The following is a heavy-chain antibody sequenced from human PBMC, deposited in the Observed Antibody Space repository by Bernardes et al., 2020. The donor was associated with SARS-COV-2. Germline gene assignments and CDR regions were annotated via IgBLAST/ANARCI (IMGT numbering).Heavy chain of an antibody. CDR2: ISWNSGSI. CDR3: AIPFDDSRRGMDV. V-gene: IGHV3-9*01. CDR1: GFTFDDYA. Sequence: LSLSCAASGFTFDDYAMHWVRPAPGKGLEWVSGISWNSGSIGYADSVKGRFTISRDNAKNSLYLQMNSLRAEDTALYYCAIPFDDSRRGMDVWGQGTTVTVSS. J-gene: IGHJ6*02. D-gene: IGHD3-16*01.